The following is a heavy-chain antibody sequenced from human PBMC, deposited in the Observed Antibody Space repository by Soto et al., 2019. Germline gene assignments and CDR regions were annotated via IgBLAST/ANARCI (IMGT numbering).Heavy chain of an antibody. Sequence: QVQLVQSGAEVKKPGSSVKVSCKTYGGTFSRHVIGWVRQAPGQGLEWMGGVVPIFGTTNYAQKFKGRIKITADDLTSTAFMELSSLTSEDTAVYYCVRGGSEGTGWYIWFDPWGQGTLVTVSS. D-gene: IGHD6-19*01. CDR2: VVPIFGTT. CDR3: VRGGSEGTGWYIWFDP. V-gene: IGHV1-69*01. CDR1: GGTFSRHV. J-gene: IGHJ5*02.